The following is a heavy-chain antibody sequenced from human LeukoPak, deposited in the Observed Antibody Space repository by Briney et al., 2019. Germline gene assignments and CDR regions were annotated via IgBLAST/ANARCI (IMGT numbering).Heavy chain of an antibody. D-gene: IGHD2-2*01. CDR1: VYTFTGYY. J-gene: IGHJ6*02. Sequence: ASVKVSCKASVYTFTGYYIHWVRPAPGQGLEWMGWINSNRGGTNYAQKFQGRVTMTRDTSISTAYMELGRLRPDDTAVYYCARAPIVVVPAASRRGSYYYYGMDVWGQGNTVTVSS. CDR2: INSNRGGT. CDR3: ARAPIVVVPAASRRGSYYYYGMDV. V-gene: IGHV1-2*02.